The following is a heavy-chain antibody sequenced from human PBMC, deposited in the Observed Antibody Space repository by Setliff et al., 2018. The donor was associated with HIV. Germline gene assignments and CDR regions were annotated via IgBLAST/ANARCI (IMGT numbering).Heavy chain of an antibody. Sequence: ASVKVSCKASGYTLRRHGISWVRQAPGQGLEWMGWISDYNGNTNYAQKFQGRVTLTTDTSTSTAYMELRSLRSDDTAVYYCARVNDILLGYWVGYFDYWGQGTLVTVSS. J-gene: IGHJ4*02. CDR3: ARVNDILLGYWVGYFDY. CDR1: GYTLRRHG. D-gene: IGHD2-8*01. V-gene: IGHV1-18*01. CDR2: ISDYNGNT.